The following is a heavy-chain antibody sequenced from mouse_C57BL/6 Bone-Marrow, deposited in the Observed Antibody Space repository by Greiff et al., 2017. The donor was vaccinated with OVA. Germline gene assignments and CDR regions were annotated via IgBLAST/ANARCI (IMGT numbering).Heavy chain of an antibody. D-gene: IGHD1-1*01. CDR2: ISSGGDYI. CDR1: GFTFCSYA. CDR3: TRDDYGSRIFAY. V-gene: IGHV5-9-1*02. J-gene: IGHJ3*01. Sequence: EVQLVESGEGLVKPGGSLKLSCAASGFTFCSYAMSWVRQTPEKRLEWVAYISSGGDYIYYADTVKGRFTISRDNARNTLYLQMSSLKSEDTAMYYCTRDDYGSRIFAYWGQGTLVTVSA.